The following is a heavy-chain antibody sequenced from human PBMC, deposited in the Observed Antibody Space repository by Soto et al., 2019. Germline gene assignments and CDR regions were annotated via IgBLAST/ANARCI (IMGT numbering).Heavy chain of an antibody. V-gene: IGHV2-5*01. D-gene: IGHD6-6*01. CDR3: AHLPFQQLVHV. CDR1: GFSLSTSGVG. J-gene: IGHJ4*02. Sequence: SGPTLVNPTQTLTLTCTFSGFSLSTSGVGVGWIRQPPGKALEWLALIYWNDDKRYSPSLKSRLTITKDASKNQVVLTMTNMDPVDTATYYCAHLPFQQLVHVWGQGTLVTVSS. CDR2: IYWNDDK.